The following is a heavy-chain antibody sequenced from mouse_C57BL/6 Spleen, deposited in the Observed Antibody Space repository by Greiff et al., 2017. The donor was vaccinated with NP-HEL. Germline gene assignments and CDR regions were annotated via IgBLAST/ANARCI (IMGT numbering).Heavy chain of an antibody. Sequence: EVPLVDSGGGLVKPGGSLKLSCAASGFTFCDYGLHCVRQAPEKGLVCVAYISSGCSTIFYSDTVKGRFTISRDNAKNTLFLQMTSLRSEDTAMYYCASPLITTVGAELFMDYWGQGTSVTVSS. CDR1: GFTFCDYG. CDR2: ISSGCSTI. V-gene: IGHV5-17*01. CDR3: ASPLITTVGAELFMDY. J-gene: IGHJ4*01. D-gene: IGHD1-1*01.